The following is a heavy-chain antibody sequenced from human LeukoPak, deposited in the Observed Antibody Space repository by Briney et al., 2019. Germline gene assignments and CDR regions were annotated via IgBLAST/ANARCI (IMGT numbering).Heavy chain of an antibody. CDR2: ISYDGSNK. Sequence: GGSLRLSCAASGFTFSTFDMHWVRQAPDKGLEWVAVISYDGSNKYYADSVKGRFTISRDNSKNTLYLQMNSLRADDTAVYYCARDRDSSGWYEGFDYWGQGTLVTVSS. CDR1: GFTFSTFD. J-gene: IGHJ4*02. D-gene: IGHD6-19*01. V-gene: IGHV3-30-3*01. CDR3: ARDRDSSGWYEGFDY.